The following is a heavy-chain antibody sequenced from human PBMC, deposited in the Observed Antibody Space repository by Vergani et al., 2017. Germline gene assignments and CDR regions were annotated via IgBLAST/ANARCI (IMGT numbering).Heavy chain of an antibody. Sequence: EVQLVESGGALVKPGGPLTLPCAPSGFTFGIHRLNGARHAPGKGPEWVSSSSSSSAYIYYADSVKGRFTISRDNAKNSLYLQMNSLRAEDTAVYFCARDGFNSFYFDYWGQGTLVTVSS. V-gene: IGHV3-21*06. D-gene: IGHD5-24*01. CDR1: GFTFGIHR. J-gene: IGHJ4*02. CDR3: ARDGFNSFYFDY. CDR2: SSSSSAYI.